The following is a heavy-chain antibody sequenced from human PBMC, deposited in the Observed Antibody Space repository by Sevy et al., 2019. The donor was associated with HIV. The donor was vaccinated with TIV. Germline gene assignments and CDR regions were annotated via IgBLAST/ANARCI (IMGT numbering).Heavy chain of an antibody. Sequence: GSLRLSCAASGFTFSSYGMHWVRQAPGKGLEWVAVIWYDGSNKYYADSVKGRFTISRDNSKNTLYLQMNSLRAEDTAVYYCARGERITMVRGVRRFDYWGQGTLVTVSS. CDR2: IWYDGSNK. CDR1: GFTFSSYG. D-gene: IGHD3-10*01. CDR3: ARGERITMVRGVRRFDY. V-gene: IGHV3-33*01. J-gene: IGHJ4*02.